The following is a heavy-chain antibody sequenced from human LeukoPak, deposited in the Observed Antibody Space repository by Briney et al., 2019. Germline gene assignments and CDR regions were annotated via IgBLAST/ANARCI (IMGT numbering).Heavy chain of an antibody. J-gene: IGHJ4*02. V-gene: IGHV3-23*01. CDR3: ATYHIYTISTPSYYFDY. D-gene: IGHD3-3*01. Sequence: GGSLRLSCAASGFTFSSYAMSWVRQAPGKGLEWVSTITSSGDSTYYADSVKGRFTISRDNSKNTLYLQMNSLRAEDTAVYYCATYHIYTISTPSYYFDYWGQGTLVTVSS. CDR1: GFTFSSYA. CDR2: ITSSGDST.